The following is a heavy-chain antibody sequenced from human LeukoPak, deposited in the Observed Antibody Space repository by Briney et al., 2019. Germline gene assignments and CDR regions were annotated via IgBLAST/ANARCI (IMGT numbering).Heavy chain of an antibody. V-gene: IGHV3-21*01. D-gene: IGHD1-26*01. CDR1: GFTFSTYA. CDR2: IGRSSTSL. J-gene: IGHJ3*02. CDR3: ARESGGDLGEAFDI. Sequence: GGSLRLSCAASGFTFSTYAMNWVRQAPGEGLEWVSSIGRSSTSLYYADSLKGRFTISRDNAKNSLYLQLNSLRAEDTAVYYCARESGGDLGEAFDIWGQGTMVTVSS.